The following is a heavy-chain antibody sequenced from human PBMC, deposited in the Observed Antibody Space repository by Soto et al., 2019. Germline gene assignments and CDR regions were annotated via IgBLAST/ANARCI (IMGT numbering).Heavy chain of an antibody. J-gene: IGHJ4*02. CDR2: IYPGDSDT. V-gene: IGHV5-51*01. CDR1: GYSFANYW. Sequence: PGESLKISCXGSGYSFANYWIGWVRQMPGKGLEWMGIIYPGDSDTRYSPSFQGQVTISADKSISAAYLQWSSLKASDTAMYYCARGTVSSDFDYWGQGTLVTVSS. D-gene: IGHD4-17*01. CDR3: ARGTVSSDFDY.